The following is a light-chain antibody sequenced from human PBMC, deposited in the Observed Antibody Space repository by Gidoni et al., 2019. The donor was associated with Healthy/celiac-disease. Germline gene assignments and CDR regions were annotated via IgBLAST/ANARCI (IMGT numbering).Light chain of an antibody. V-gene: IGKV3-11*01. CDR1: QSVSSY. CDR3: QQRSNWRLT. Sequence: EIVLTQSPATLSLSPGERATLSWRASQSVSSYLAWYQQKPGQAPRLLIYDASNRATGIPARFSGSGSGTDFTLTISSLEPEDFAVYYCQQRSNWRLTFGGGTKVEIK. CDR2: DAS. J-gene: IGKJ4*01.